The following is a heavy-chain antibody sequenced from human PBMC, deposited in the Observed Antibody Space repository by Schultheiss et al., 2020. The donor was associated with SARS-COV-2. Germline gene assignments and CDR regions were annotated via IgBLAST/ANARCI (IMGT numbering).Heavy chain of an antibody. J-gene: IGHJ6*02. Sequence: SQTLSLTFTVSGGSVSSGSYYWSWIRQPPGKGLEWIGYIYYSGSTNYNPSLKSRVTISVDTSKNQFSLKLSSVTAADTAVYYCARAQLKHSVYSSSNYYYYGMDVWGQGTTVTVSS. CDR2: IYYSGST. D-gene: IGHD6-6*01. CDR1: GGSVSSGSYY. V-gene: IGHV4-61*01. CDR3: ARAQLKHSVYSSSNYYYYGMDV.